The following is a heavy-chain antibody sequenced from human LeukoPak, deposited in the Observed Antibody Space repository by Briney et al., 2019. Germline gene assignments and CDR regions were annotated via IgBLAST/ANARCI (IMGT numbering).Heavy chain of an antibody. CDR3: AREDYIYGCNY. J-gene: IGHJ4*02. D-gene: IGHD5-18*01. CDR1: GYTLTTYN. CDR2: INPSGGST. Sequence: ASVKVSCKAFGYTLTTYNMHWVRQAPGQGLEWMGIINPSGGSTSYAQKFQGRVTMTRDTSTSTVYMELSSLRSDDTAVYYCAREDYIYGCNYWGQGTLVTVSS. V-gene: IGHV1-46*01.